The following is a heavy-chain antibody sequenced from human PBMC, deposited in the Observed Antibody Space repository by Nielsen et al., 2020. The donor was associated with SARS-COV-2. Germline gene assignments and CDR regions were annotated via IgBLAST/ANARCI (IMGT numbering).Heavy chain of an antibody. CDR3: ARDLFDP. CDR2: IHHSGST. V-gene: IGHV4-4*02. J-gene: IGHJ5*02. Sequence: SETLSLTCAVSGGSISSSNWWSWVRQPPGKGLEWIGEIHHSGSTNYNPSLKSRVTISVDTSKNQFSLKLSSVTAADTAVYYCARDLFDPWGQGTLVTVSS. CDR1: GGSISSSNW.